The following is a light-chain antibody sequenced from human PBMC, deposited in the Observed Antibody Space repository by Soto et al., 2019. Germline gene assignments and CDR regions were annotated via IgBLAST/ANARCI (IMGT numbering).Light chain of an antibody. J-gene: IGKJ1*01. V-gene: IGKV1-27*01. Sequence: DIQMTQSPSSLSASVGDRVTITCRASQGISNYLAWYQQKPGKVPKLLIYAASTLQSGVPSRFSGSGSGTDLTITISSLQPEDVETYYCQKYYSALWTFGQGTKVDIK. CDR2: AAS. CDR1: QGISNY. CDR3: QKYYSALWT.